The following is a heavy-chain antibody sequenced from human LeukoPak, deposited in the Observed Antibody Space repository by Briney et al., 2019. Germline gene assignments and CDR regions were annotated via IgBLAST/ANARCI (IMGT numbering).Heavy chain of an antibody. J-gene: IGHJ4*02. CDR3: ARALWNSGYPFDY. CDR1: GYTFTNYA. V-gene: IGHV1-3*01. D-gene: IGHD5-12*01. Sequence: ASVKVSCKASGYTFTNYAMHWVRQAPGQRLEWMGWINAGNGNTKYPQKFQGRVTITRDTSASTAYMELSSLRSEDTAIYYCARALWNSGYPFDYWGQGTLVTVSS. CDR2: INAGNGNT.